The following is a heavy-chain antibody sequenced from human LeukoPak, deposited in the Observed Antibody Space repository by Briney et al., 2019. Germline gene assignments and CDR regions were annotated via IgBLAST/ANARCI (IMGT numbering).Heavy chain of an antibody. J-gene: IGHJ5*02. V-gene: IGHV3-30-3*01. CDR2: IAYDGSFK. CDR1: GFTFSNYV. CDR3: ARDSKFEYYDFEWSGWFDP. Sequence: GKSLRLSCAASGFTFSNYVMHWVRQAPGKGLEWVAVIAYDGSFKYYADSVKGRATISRDNIKNTLHLEMNSLRSEDTAVYYCARDSKFEYYDFEWSGWFDPWGQGTLVTVSS. D-gene: IGHD3-3*01.